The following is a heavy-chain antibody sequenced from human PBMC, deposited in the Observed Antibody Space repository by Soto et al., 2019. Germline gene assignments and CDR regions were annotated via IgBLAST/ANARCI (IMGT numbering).Heavy chain of an antibody. J-gene: IGHJ4*02. D-gene: IGHD4-4*01. Sequence: ASETLSPTFSVSGGSISGSSYYWGWVRQPPGKGLEWIGSIYYGDSTYYNPSLKSRVTISIDTSKNKFSLKLSAVTAADTAVYYCYTSNYDTYFDCWGQGTLVTVSS. CDR2: IYYGDST. V-gene: IGHV4-39*01. CDR1: GGSISGSSYY. CDR3: YTSNYDTYFDC.